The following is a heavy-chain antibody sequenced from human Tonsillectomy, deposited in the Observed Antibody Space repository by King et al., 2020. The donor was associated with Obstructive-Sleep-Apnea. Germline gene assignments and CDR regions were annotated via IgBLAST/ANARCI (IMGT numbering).Heavy chain of an antibody. Sequence: VQLVESGAEVKKPGASVNVSCKAFGYTFTGFYIHWVRQAPGQGLEWMGGINPDNDGTIYAQKFQGRVTMTRDTAISTVYMALSRLRSDDTAVYFCARGSEHLNHWGQGTLVTVSS. D-gene: IGHD1/OR15-1a*01. J-gene: IGHJ5*02. CDR3: ARGSEHLNH. V-gene: IGHV1-2*02. CDR2: INPDNDGT. CDR1: GYTFTGFY.